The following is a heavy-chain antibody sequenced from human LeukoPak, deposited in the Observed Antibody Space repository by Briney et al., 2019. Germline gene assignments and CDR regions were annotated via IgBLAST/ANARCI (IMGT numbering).Heavy chain of an antibody. CDR2: LNPNNGYT. D-gene: IGHD7-27*01. Sequence: ASVKVSCKTSGYTFIDYFIHWVRQAPGQGLEWMGRLNPNNGYTFYTEEFQGRVSMTSDTSISTAYMELTSLTSDDTALYYCARDLSSTANWEFDYWGQGTLVTVSS. CDR1: GYTFIDYF. J-gene: IGHJ4*02. CDR3: ARDLSSTANWEFDY. V-gene: IGHV1-2*06.